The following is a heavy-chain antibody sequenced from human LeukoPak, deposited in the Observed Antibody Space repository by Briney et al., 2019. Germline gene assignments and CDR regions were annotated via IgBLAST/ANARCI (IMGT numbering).Heavy chain of an antibody. Sequence: GGSLRLSCAASGFTFSDHYMDWVRQAPRKGLEWVVRVRNKPNTYTTDYAASVKGRFTISRDDSKNSLYLQMNSLKTEGTDVYYCTRVRHGDYFDYWGQGTLVTVSS. D-gene: IGHD4-17*01. CDR1: GFTFSDHY. J-gene: IGHJ4*02. V-gene: IGHV3-72*01. CDR3: TRVRHGDYFDY. CDR2: VRNKPNTYTT.